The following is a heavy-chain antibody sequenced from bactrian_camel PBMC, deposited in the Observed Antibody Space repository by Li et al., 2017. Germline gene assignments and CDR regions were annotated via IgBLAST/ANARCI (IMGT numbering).Heavy chain of an antibody. Sequence: QVQLVESGGGSVQSGGSLRLSCAASGSTFSSYPMNWVRQAPGKGLEWVSYINSRGGSTYYSDSVQGRFTISRDNSKNTLYLQMNSLKIEDTAVYYRAADFSRWYPETVNYWGQGTQVTVS. V-gene: IGHV3S1*01. CDR3: AADFSRWYPETVNY. CDR2: INSRGGST. CDR1: GSTFSSYP. D-gene: IGHD2*01. J-gene: IGHJ4*01.